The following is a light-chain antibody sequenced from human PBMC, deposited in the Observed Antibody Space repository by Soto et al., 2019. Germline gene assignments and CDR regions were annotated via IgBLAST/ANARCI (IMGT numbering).Light chain of an antibody. CDR2: GAS. V-gene: IGKV3-20*01. CDR1: QSLTSNY. Sequence: MTPSPDTLSVSLGERATLSCRTSQSLTSNYLAWYQQKPAQAPRLLIYGASNRATDGPDRCSGSGSGADFTLSISRLEPEDVAVYYCQKYGSSPPRTFGQGTKVDIK. J-gene: IGKJ1*01. CDR3: QKYGSSPPRT.